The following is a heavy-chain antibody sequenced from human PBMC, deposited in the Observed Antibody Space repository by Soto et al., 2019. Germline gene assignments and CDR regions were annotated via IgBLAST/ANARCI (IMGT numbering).Heavy chain of an antibody. CDR2: IYIGGNT. D-gene: IGHD3-16*01. CDR3: AIIRRASRSTLNSYRPLS. Sequence: VESLRLSYTTSGFTFSYYGMHWVRQAPGKGLEWVSVIYIGGNTYYADSVKGRFTISRDNSRNTLYLQMNTLRAEDTAVYYCAIIRRASRSTLNSYRPLSGGQAT. CDR1: GFTFSYYG. V-gene: IGHV3-66*01. J-gene: IGHJ4*02.